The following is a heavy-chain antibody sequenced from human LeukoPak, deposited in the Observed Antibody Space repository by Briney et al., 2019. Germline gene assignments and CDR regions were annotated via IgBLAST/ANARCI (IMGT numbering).Heavy chain of an antibody. V-gene: IGHV4-4*02. D-gene: IGHD4-17*01. Sequence: PSETLSLTCAVSGGSISSSNWWSWVRQPPGKGLEWIGYIYYSGSTYYNPSLKSRVTISVDTSKNQFSLKLSSVTAADTAVYYCARLIYGDYVVIDYWGQGTLVTVSS. CDR3: ARLIYGDYVVIDY. CDR1: GGSISSSNW. J-gene: IGHJ4*02. CDR2: IYYSGST.